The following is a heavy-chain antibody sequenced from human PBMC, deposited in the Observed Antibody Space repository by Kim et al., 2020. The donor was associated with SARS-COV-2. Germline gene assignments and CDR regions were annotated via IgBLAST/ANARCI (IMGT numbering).Heavy chain of an antibody. J-gene: IGHJ4*02. Sequence: TGYAAPVKGGFSISRDDSKNDVYLQMNSLRTEDTAVYYCTTDRLGSPGDYWGQGTLVTVSS. D-gene: IGHD3-10*01. CDR3: TTDRLGSPGDY. V-gene: IGHV3-15*01. CDR2: T.